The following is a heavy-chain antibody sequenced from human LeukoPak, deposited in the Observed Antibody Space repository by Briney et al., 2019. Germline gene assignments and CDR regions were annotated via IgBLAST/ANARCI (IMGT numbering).Heavy chain of an antibody. V-gene: IGHV3-23*01. CDR1: GVTLSNYA. Sequence: GGSLRLSCVASGVTLSNYAMSWARQAPGKGLEWVSGISSSGSGGNTYYADSVKGRFTISSDSSRNTLFLHMNTLRAEDTAIYYCAKDRTVGASYSYFDLWGRGTLVTVSS. D-gene: IGHD1-26*01. CDR3: AKDRTVGASYSYFDL. J-gene: IGHJ2*01. CDR2: ISSSGSGGNT.